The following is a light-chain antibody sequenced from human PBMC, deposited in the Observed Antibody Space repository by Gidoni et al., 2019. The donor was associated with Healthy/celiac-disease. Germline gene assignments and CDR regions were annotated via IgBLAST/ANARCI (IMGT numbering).Light chain of an antibody. CDR1: QSVLYSSNNKNY. V-gene: IGKV4-1*01. J-gene: IGKJ5*01. CDR3: QQYYSTPQVP. Sequence: DIVMTQAPDSLAVSLGERATINCKSSQSVLYSSNNKNYLAWYQQKPGQPPKLLIYWASTRESVVPYRFSASGSGTDFTLTISSLQAEYVAVYYCQQYYSTPQVPFGQGTRLEIK. CDR2: WAS.